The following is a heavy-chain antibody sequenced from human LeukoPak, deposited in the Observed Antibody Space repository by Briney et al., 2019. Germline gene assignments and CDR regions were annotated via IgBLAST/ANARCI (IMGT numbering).Heavy chain of an antibody. CDR3: ARDSGGQPFDY. J-gene: IGHJ4*02. CDR2: ISGPSGTM. V-gene: IGHV3-48*03. D-gene: IGHD4-23*01. CDR1: GFTFSSYE. Sequence: TGGSLRLSCAASGFTFSSYEMNWVRPAPGKGLEWVSYISGPSGTMYYADSVRGRFTISRDNAKNSLYLQMNSLRVEDTAIYYCARDSGGQPFDYWGQGTLVTVSS.